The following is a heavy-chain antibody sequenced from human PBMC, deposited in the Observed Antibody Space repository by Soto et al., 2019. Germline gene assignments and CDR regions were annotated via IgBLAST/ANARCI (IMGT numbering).Heavy chain of an antibody. V-gene: IGHV4-59*01. J-gene: IGHJ4*02. Sequence: TSETLSLTCTVSGGSISSYYWSWIRQPPGKGLEWIGYIYYSGSTNYNPSLKSRVTISVDTSKNQFSLKLRFVTAADTAVYYCARRFDIEAPSFAYWGKGTLVTVSS. CDR3: ARRFDIEAPSFAY. CDR2: IYYSGST. CDR1: GGSISSYY. D-gene: IGHD6-13*01.